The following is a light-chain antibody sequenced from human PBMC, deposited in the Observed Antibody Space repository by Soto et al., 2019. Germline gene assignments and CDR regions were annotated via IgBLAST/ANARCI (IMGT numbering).Light chain of an antibody. J-gene: IGKJ1*01. Sequence: EIQMTQSPSTLSGSVGDRVTITCRASQTISSWLAWYQQKPGKAPKLLIYKASTLKSGVPSRFSGSGSGTEFPLTISSLQPDDFATYYCQHYNSYSEAFGQGTKVDI. CDR2: KAS. V-gene: IGKV1-5*03. CDR1: QTISSW. CDR3: QHYNSYSEA.